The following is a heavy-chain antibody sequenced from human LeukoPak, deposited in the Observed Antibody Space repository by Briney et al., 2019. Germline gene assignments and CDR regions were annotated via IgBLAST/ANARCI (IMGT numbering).Heavy chain of an antibody. D-gene: IGHD3-22*01. J-gene: IGHJ4*02. V-gene: IGHV3-48*03. CDR2: ISSSGSTI. CDR1: GFTFSSYE. CDR3: ARVGGGYYLGYYFDY. Sequence: GGSLRLSCAASGFTFSSYEMNWVRQAPGKGLEWVSYISSSGSTIYYADSVKGRFTISRDNAKSSLYLQMNSLRAEDTAVYYCARVGGGYYLGYYFDYWGQGTLVTVSS.